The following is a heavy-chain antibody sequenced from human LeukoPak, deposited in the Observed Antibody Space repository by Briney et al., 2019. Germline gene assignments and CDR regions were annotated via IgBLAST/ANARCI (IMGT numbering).Heavy chain of an antibody. CDR3: ARWAQPYHYYYMDV. J-gene: IGHJ6*03. CDR1: GYTFTSYG. CDR2: ISSYNGNT. Sequence: GASVKVSCKASGYTFTSYGISWVRQAPGKGLEWMGWISSYNGNTIYAQKLQGRVTMTTDTSTSTAYMELRSLRSDDTAVYYCARWAQPYHYYYMDVWGKGTTVTISS. V-gene: IGHV1-18*01.